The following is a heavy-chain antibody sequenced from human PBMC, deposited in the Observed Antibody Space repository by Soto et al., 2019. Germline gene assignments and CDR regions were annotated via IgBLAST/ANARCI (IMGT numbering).Heavy chain of an antibody. D-gene: IGHD3-10*01. CDR1: GGTFSSDV. V-gene: IGHV1-69*13. CDR3: ARGRDGSNYYFEY. J-gene: IGHJ4*02. CDR2: IAPMFGTP. Sequence: GASVKVSCKASGGTFSSDVISWVRQAPGQGLEWMGGIAPMFGTPSYAQKFQGRVTVTADESTSTAYMELSSLRSGDTAVYYCARGRDGSNYYFEYWGQGTLVTGSS.